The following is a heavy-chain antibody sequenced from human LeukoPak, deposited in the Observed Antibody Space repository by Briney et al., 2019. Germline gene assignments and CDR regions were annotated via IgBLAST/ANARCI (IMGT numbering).Heavy chain of an antibody. D-gene: IGHD6-13*01. Sequence: GGSLRLSCAASGFTFGDYAMHWVRQAPGKGLEWVSGISWSGDSIGYAESVMGRFTISRDNAKNSLYLQMNSLRAEDTAFYYCAKDLYSSTWYWGLDVWGQGTTVTVSS. J-gene: IGHJ6*02. V-gene: IGHV3-9*01. CDR3: AKDLYSSTWYWGLDV. CDR1: GFTFGDYA. CDR2: ISWSGDSI.